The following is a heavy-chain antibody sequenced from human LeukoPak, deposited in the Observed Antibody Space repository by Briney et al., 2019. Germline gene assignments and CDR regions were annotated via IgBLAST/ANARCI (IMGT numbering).Heavy chain of an antibody. CDR3: AREITAAGNYFDY. V-gene: IGHV3-11*06. CDR2: ISSSSSYI. D-gene: IGHD6-13*01. J-gene: IGHJ4*02. CDR1: GFTFSDYY. Sequence: GGSLRLSCAASGFTFSDYYMSWFRQAPGKGLEWVSSISSSSSYIYYADSVKGRFAISRDDAQNSLYLQMNSLRAEDTALYYCAREITAAGNYFDYWGQGTLVTVSS.